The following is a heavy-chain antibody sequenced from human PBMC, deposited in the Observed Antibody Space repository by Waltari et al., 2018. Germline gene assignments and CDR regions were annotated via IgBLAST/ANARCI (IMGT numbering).Heavy chain of an antibody. J-gene: IGHJ4*02. CDR1: GFTFSSYG. D-gene: IGHD1-26*01. V-gene: IGHV3-30*18. CDR3: AKAPLGSWELNPYFDY. CDR2: ISYDGSNK. Sequence: QVQPVESGGGVVQPGRSLRLSCAASGFTFSSYGMHWVRQAPGKGLEWVAVISYDGSNKYYADSVKGRFTISRDNSKNTLYLQMNSLRAEDTAVYYCAKAPLGSWELNPYFDYWGQGTLVTVSS.